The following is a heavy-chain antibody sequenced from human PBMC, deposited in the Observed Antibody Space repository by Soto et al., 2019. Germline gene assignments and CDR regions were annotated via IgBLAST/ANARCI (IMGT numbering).Heavy chain of an antibody. CDR2: IIPVLGAP. V-gene: IGHV1-69*11. D-gene: IGHD3-10*01. CDR1: GGTFSSDS. Sequence: QVQLVQSGAEVKKSGSSVKVSCKASGGTFSSDSISWVRQAPGQGLEWMGGIIPVLGAPDYAQKFRGRVTITADESTITGYMELSSLTPEDTAVYYCAHAACYYVTGGTWGPGTLVTVSA. CDR3: AHAACYYVTGGT. J-gene: IGHJ5*02.